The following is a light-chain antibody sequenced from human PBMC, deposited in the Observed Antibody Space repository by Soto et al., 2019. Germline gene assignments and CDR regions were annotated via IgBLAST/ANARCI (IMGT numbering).Light chain of an antibody. CDR1: SSDVGAYNS. CDR3: SSYTTSVTYV. J-gene: IGLJ1*01. CDR2: DVS. Sequence: QSALTQPASVSGSPGQSITISCTGTSSDVGAYNSVSCYQQHPGKAPKLIIYDVSTRPSGISDRFSGSKSGNTASLTISGLQAEDESDYYCSSYTTSVTYVFGTGTKLTVL. V-gene: IGLV2-14*01.